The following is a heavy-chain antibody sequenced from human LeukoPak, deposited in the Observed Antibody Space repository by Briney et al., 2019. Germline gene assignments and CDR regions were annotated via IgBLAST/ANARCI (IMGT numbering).Heavy chain of an antibody. CDR1: GGSISSSSYY. V-gene: IGHV4-39*07. CDR2: IYYSGST. Sequence: SETLSLTCTVSGGSISSSSYYWGWIRQPPGKGLEWIGSIYYSGSTYYNPSLKSRVTISVDTSKNQFSLKLSSVTAADTAVYYCARRQLYAFDIWGQGTMVTVSS. D-gene: IGHD6-19*01. CDR3: ARRQLYAFDI. J-gene: IGHJ3*02.